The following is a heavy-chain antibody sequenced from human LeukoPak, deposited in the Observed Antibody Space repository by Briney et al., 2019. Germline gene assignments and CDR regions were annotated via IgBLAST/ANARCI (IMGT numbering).Heavy chain of an antibody. D-gene: IGHD3-10*01. J-gene: IGHJ4*02. V-gene: IGHV1-2*02. CDR3: AGVRITMVRGVMNDY. CDR2: INPNSGGT. Sequence: ASVKVSCKASGYTLTGYYMHWVRQAPGQGLEWMGWINPNSGGTNYAQKFQGRVTMTRDTSISTAYMELSRLRSDDTAVYYCAGVRITMVRGVMNDYWGQGTLVTVSS. CDR1: GYTLTGYY.